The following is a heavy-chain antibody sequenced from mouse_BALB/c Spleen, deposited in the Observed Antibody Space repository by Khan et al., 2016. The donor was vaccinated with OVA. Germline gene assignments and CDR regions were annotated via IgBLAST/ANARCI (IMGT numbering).Heavy chain of an antibody. D-gene: IGHD1-1*01. CDR2: INPHIGET. CDR3: AGIYRSDFDY. J-gene: IGHJ2*01. CDR1: GYSFTGYF. Sequence: EVELVESGPELVKPGASVKISCKASGYSFTGYFMNWVMQSHGKSLEWIGRINPHIGETFYNQKFKGKATLTVDESSSTAHMELRNLASEDSAVYYGAGIYRSDFDYWGQGTTLTVSS. V-gene: IGHV1-20*02.